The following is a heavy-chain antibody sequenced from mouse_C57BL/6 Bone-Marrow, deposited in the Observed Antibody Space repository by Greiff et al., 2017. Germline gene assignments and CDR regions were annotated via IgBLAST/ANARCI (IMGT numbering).Heavy chain of an antibody. CDR3: ARDGWDAMDY. D-gene: IGHD2-3*01. CDR1: GYTFTNYW. J-gene: IGHJ4*01. V-gene: IGHV1-63*01. Sequence: QVQLQQSGAELVRPGTSVKMSCKASGYTFTNYWIGWAKQRPGHGLEWIGDIYPGGGSTNYNEKFKGKATLTADKSSSTAYMQFSSLTSEDSAIYYCARDGWDAMDYWGQGTSVTVSS. CDR2: IYPGGGST.